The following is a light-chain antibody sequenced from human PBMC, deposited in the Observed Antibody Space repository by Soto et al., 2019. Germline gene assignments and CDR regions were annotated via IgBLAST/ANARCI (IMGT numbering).Light chain of an antibody. CDR3: CSATGTSSRV. CDR1: TSDIGTYSY. Sequence: QSVLTQPASVSGSPGQSITISCTGTTSDIGTYSYVSWYQQHAGKASKLIIYEVSHRPSGVSNSFSGSKSGSTASLTISGLQPEVPANYVCCSATGTSSRVFATGSKGTVL. V-gene: IGLV2-14*01. CDR2: EVS. J-gene: IGLJ1*01.